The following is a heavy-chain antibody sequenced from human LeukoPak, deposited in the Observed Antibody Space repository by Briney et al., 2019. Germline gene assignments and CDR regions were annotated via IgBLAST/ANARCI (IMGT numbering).Heavy chain of an antibody. V-gene: IGHV3-23*01. D-gene: IGHD2-2*01. J-gene: IGHJ4*02. CDR2: ISGSGGST. Sequence: PGGSLRLSCAASGFTFSDYYMSWIRQAPGKGLEWVSAISGSGGSTYYADSVKGRFTISRDNSKNTLYLQMNSLRAEDTAVYYCAKEVPSIVVVPAAHTPSDYWGQGTLVTVSS. CDR3: AKEVPSIVVVPAAHTPSDY. CDR1: GFTFSDYY.